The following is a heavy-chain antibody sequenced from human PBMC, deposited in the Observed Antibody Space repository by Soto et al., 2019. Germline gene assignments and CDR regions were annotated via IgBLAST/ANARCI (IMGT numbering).Heavy chain of an antibody. CDR3: ARGGSYVGFDS. D-gene: IGHD1-26*01. V-gene: IGHV4-61*01. Sequence: QVQLQESGPGLVKPSETLSLTCTVSVGSLNSSIHYWSWIRQPPGKGLEWIGYIHYFGSTKYNPSLESRVVISVDTSKNQFALKVPSVTAADTAIYFCARGGSYVGFDSWGQGARVTVSS. CDR1: VGSLNSSIHY. J-gene: IGHJ4*02. CDR2: IHYFGST.